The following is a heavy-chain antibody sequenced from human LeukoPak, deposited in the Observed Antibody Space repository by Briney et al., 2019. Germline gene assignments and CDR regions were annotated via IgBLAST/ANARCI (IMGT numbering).Heavy chain of an antibody. V-gene: IGHV7-4-1*02. CDR2: INTNTGNP. J-gene: IGHJ4*02. CDR3: ARVVRYSGSSGLAY. D-gene: IGHD1-26*01. Sequence: ASVKVSCKASGYTFTSYAVNWVRQAPGQGLEWMGWINTNTGNPTYAQGFTGRFVFSLDTSVSTAYLQISSLKAEDTAVYYCARVVRYSGSSGLAYWGQGTLVTVSS. CDR1: GYTFTSYA.